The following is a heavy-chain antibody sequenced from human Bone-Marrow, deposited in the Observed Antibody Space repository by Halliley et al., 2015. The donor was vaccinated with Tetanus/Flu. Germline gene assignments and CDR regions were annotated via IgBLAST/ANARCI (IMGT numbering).Heavy chain of an antibody. CDR1: GYSFTTYW. V-gene: IGHV5-51*01. CDR3: AALIAASHFTDY. CDR2: IYPGDSDT. D-gene: IGHD6-13*01. J-gene: IGHJ4*02. Sequence: QLVQSGAEVKKPGESLRISCKGSGYSFTTYWIGRVRQVPGKGLELMGIIYPGDSDTRYSPSFQGQVIISADKSVNTAYLQWSTLKASDTAMYYCAALIAASHFTDYWGPGTLVTVSS.